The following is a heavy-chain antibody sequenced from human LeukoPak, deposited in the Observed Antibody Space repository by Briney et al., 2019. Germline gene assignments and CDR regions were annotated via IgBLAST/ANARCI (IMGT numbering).Heavy chain of an antibody. CDR2: IKQDGSEK. CDR1: GFTFNRDW. CDR3: ARAIKGGAFDI. V-gene: IGHV3-7*01. Sequence: GGSLRLSCAASGFTFNRDWTAWVRQAPGKGLEWVANIKQDGSEKYYVDSVKGRFTISRDNAKNSLYLQMNSLRAEDTAVYYCARAIKGGAFDIWGQGTMVTVSS. D-gene: IGHD3-16*01. J-gene: IGHJ3*02.